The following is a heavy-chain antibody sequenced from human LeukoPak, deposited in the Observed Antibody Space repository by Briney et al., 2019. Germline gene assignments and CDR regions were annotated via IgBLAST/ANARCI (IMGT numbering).Heavy chain of an antibody. J-gene: IGHJ4*02. D-gene: IGHD3-22*01. CDR1: GGSISSGGYY. CDR2: IYYSGST. V-gene: IGHV4-31*03. CDR3: ARGARENYYDSSGYYRFYYFDY. Sequence: SLTLSLTCTVSGGSISSGGYYWSWIRQHPGKGLEWIGYIYYSGSTYYNPSLKSRVTISVDTSKNQFSLKLSSVTAADTAVYYCARGARENYYDSSGYYRFYYFDYWGQGTLVTVSS.